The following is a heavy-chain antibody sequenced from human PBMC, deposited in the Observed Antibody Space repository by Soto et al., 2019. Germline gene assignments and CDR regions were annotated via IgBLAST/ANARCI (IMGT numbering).Heavy chain of an antibody. Sequence: SETLSLTCTVSGGSISSSSYYWGWIRQPPGKGLEWIGSIYYSGSTYYNPSLKSRVTISVDTSKNQFSLKLSSVTAADTAVYYCARSSFRVFGVVNHFDYWGQGTLVTRLL. V-gene: IGHV4-39*01. CDR1: GGSISSSSYY. D-gene: IGHD3-3*01. CDR3: ARSSFRVFGVVNHFDY. J-gene: IGHJ4*02. CDR2: IYYSGST.